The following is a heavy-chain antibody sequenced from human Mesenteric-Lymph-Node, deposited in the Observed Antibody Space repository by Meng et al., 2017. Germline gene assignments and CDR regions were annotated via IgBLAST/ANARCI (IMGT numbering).Heavy chain of an antibody. CDR1: GGSISSSHC. V-gene: IGHV4-4*02. CDR2: IYHSGSS. CDR3: ARTFSSGWSLFQH. Sequence: QRLESCPGRVTPSGTLPRTCSVSGGSISSSHCWSWVRQPPGKGLQWIGEIYHSGSSNYNPSLKSRVTISADKSKNHFSLKLSSVTAADTAVYYCARTFSSGWSLFQHWGQGTLVTVS. J-gene: IGHJ1*01. D-gene: IGHD6-19*01.